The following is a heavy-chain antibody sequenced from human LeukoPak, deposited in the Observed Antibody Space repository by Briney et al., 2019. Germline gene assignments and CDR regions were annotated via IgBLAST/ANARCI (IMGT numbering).Heavy chain of an antibody. J-gene: IGHJ4*02. D-gene: IGHD3-10*01. CDR1: GYTFTAYY. CDR3: ARVKAYGGAGDFDY. CDR2: INPNSGGT. Sequence: ASEKVSCKASGYTFTAYYIHWVRQAPGQGLEWMGWINPNSGGTNSAQKFQGRVTMTRDTSISTAYMEVTRLTSDDTAVYFCARVKAYGGAGDFDYWGQGTLVTVSS. V-gene: IGHV1-2*02.